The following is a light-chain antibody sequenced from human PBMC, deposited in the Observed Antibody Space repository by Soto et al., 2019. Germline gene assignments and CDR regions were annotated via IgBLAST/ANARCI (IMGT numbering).Light chain of an antibody. CDR3: LLYYDDAHHVV. V-gene: IGLV7-43*01. Sequence: QAVVTQEPSLTVSPVGTVTLTCASSTGAVTSGSYPNWLQQKPGQAPRALIYNTTNKHSWTPARFSGSLLGGKAALTLSGVQPEDEADYYCLLYYDDAHHVVFGGGTKVTVL. J-gene: IGLJ2*01. CDR2: NTT. CDR1: TGAVTSGSY.